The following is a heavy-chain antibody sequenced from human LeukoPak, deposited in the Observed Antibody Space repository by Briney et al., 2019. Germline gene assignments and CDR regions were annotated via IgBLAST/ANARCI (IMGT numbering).Heavy chain of an antibody. CDR2: INSNSGGT. Sequence: GATVKVSCKASGYTFTGYYMHWVRQAPGQGLEWMGWINSNSGGTNYAQKFQGRVTMTRDTSISTAYMELSRLRSDDTAVYYCARGGAVAGTENNWFDPWGQGTLVTVSS. CDR3: ARGGAVAGTENNWFDP. D-gene: IGHD6-19*01. V-gene: IGHV1-2*02. CDR1: GYTFTGYY. J-gene: IGHJ5*02.